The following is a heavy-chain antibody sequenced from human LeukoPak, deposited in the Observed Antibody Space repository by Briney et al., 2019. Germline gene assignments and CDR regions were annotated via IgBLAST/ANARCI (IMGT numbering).Heavy chain of an antibody. Sequence: ASVKVSCKASGYTFTSYYMHWVRQAPGQGLEWMGIINPSGGSTSYAQKFQGRVTMTRDTSTSTVYMELSSLRSEDTAVYYCAMSSGWYGWLDYWGQGTLITVSS. J-gene: IGHJ4*02. D-gene: IGHD6-19*01. CDR3: AMSSGWYGWLDY. CDR1: GYTFTSYY. V-gene: IGHV1-46*01. CDR2: INPSGGST.